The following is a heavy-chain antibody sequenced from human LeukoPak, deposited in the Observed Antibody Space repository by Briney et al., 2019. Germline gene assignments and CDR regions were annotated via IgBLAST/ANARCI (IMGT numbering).Heavy chain of an antibody. CDR1: GGSISSSSYY. D-gene: IGHD5-24*01. Sequence: PSETLSLTCTVSGGSISSSSYYWGWIRQPPEKGLEWIGSIYYSGSTYYNPSLKSRVTISVDTFKNQFSLKLSSVTAADTAVYYCARREKMATIGGYFDYWGQGTLVTVSS. J-gene: IGHJ4*02. CDR3: ARREKMATIGGYFDY. V-gene: IGHV4-39*01. CDR2: IYYSGST.